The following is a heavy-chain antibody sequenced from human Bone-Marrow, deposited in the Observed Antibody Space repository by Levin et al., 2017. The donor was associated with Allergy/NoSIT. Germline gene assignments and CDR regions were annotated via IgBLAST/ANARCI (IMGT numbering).Heavy chain of an antibody. CDR2: MNPDDSDI. CDR3: ARVSGYSSGLFDS. CDR1: GYSFTSYW. J-gene: IGHJ5*01. V-gene: IGHV5-51*01. D-gene: IGHD6-19*01. Sequence: KVSCKGSGYSFTSYWIGWVRQMPGKGLEWMVIMNPDDSDIRYRPSFEGQVTISADKSIRTAYLQWNSLKAADSAMYYCARVSGYSSGLFDSWGQGTLVTVSS.